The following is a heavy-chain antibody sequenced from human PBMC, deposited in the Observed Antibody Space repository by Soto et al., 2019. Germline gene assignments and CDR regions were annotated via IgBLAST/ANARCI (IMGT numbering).Heavy chain of an antibody. CDR3: AREGDFSIND. D-gene: IGHD4-4*01. V-gene: IGHV3-49*03. J-gene: IGHJ4*02. CDR1: GFILGDYA. Sequence: EVQLVESGGGLIQPGRSLRLSCKASGFILGDYALSWIRQTPGKGLEWVGFIRSKAYGGTTEYAASVKGRVSISRDESKSIAYLQMNSLKTEDTAVYYCAREGDFSINDWGQGTLVTVSS. CDR2: IRSKAYGGTT.